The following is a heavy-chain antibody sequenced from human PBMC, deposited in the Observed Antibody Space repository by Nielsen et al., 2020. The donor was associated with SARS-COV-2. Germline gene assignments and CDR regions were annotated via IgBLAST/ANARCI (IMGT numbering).Heavy chain of an antibody. D-gene: IGHD6-13*01. J-gene: IGHJ4*02. Sequence: GSLRLSCAASGFTFSSYSMNWVRQAPGKGLEWVSYISSSSSTIYYADSAKGRFTISRDNSKNTLYLQMNSLRAEDTAVYYCAKYGYSSSWSTPDYWGQGTLVTVSS. CDR1: GFTFSSYS. CDR3: AKYGYSSSWSTPDY. V-gene: IGHV3-48*01. CDR2: ISSSSSTI.